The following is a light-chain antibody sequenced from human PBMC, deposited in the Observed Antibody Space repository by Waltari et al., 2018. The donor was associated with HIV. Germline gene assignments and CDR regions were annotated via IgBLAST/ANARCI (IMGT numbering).Light chain of an antibody. Sequence: ILMTQSPDSLAVSLAETATINCHSSQSVLYSSDNKNYLAWSQQKPGQPPKLLIYWASTRESGVPDRFSGSGSGTDFTLTISSLQAEDVAVYYCHQYYSAPWTFGQGTKVEI. CDR1: QSVLYSSDNKNY. V-gene: IGKV4-1*01. CDR2: WAS. CDR3: HQYYSAPWT. J-gene: IGKJ1*01.